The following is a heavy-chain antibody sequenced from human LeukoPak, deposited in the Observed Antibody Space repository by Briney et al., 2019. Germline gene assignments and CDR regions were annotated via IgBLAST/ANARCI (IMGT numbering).Heavy chain of an antibody. D-gene: IGHD1-26*01. V-gene: IGHV4-38-2*02. CDR2: IYHSGST. CDR3: ARVLVGATFSPNFDY. J-gene: IGHJ4*02. CDR1: GYSIRSGYY. Sequence: PSETLSLTCTVSGYSIRSGYYWGWIRQPPGKGLEWIGSIYHSGSTYYNPSLKSRVTISVDTSKNQFSLKLSSVTAADTAVYYCARVLVGATFSPNFDYWGQGTLVTVSS.